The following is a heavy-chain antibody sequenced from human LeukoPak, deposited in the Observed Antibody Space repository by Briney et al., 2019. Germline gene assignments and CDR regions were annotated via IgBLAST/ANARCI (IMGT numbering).Heavy chain of an antibody. Sequence: PGGSLRLSCAASGFTFSSYAMSWVHQAPGKGLEWVSTISGSGGSTYYADSVKGRSTISRDNSKNTLYLQMNSLRAEDTAVYYCAKVVGATTRGYFDYWGQGTLVTVSS. J-gene: IGHJ4*02. D-gene: IGHD1-26*01. CDR3: AKVVGATTRGYFDY. V-gene: IGHV3-23*01. CDR2: ISGSGGST. CDR1: GFTFSSYA.